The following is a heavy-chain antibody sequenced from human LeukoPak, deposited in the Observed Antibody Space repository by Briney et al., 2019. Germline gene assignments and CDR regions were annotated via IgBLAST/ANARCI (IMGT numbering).Heavy chain of an antibody. Sequence: SETLSLTCAVSGYSISSGYFWAWIRQPPGKGLEWIGSISHSGSSHSKPSLKSRVIISVDTSNSQFSLKLTSVTAADTATYYCARDGYYYDGSFEYWGQGIRVAVSS. CDR1: GYSISSGYF. CDR2: ISHSGSS. CDR3: ARDGYYYDGSFEY. D-gene: IGHD3-22*01. V-gene: IGHV4-38-2*02. J-gene: IGHJ4*02.